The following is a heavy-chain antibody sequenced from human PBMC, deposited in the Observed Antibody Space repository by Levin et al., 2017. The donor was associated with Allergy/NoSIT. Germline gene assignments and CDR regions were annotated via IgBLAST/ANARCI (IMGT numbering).Heavy chain of an antibody. Sequence: SETLSLTCTVSGVSISSSSYYWGWIRQPPGKGLEWIGSVYSSGSTYYNPSLKSRVTISVDTSKNQFSLKVSSVTAADTAVYYCARHISPRDWFDPWGQGTLVTVSS. J-gene: IGHJ5*02. D-gene: IGHD3-3*02. V-gene: IGHV4-39*01. CDR1: GVSISSSSYY. CDR2: VYSSGST. CDR3: ARHISPRDWFDP.